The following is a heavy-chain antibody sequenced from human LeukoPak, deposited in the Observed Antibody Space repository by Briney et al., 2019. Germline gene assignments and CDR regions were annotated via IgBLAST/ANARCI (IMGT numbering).Heavy chain of an antibody. J-gene: IGHJ4*02. CDR1: GYTFTDYY. V-gene: IGHV1-2*07. CDR2: INPNSGGT. D-gene: IGHD3-16*01. Sequence: ASVKVSCKASGYTFTDYYIHWVRQAPGQGLEWMGWINPNSGGTNYAHKFLGRVTMTRDTSITTAYMDLSWLRSDDPAVYFCARGTGVGCGGRLTSGGERTPVTLP. CDR3: ARGTGVGCGGRLTS.